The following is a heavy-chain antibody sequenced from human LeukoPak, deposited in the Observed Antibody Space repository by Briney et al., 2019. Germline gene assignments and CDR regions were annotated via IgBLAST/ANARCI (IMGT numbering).Heavy chain of an antibody. V-gene: IGHV3-7*01. J-gene: IGHJ4*02. Sequence: GGSLRLSCAASGFTFDDYGMSWVRQAPGKGLEWVANIRQDGSEKYYVDSVKGRFTISRDNAKNSLYLQMNSLRAEDTAVYYCASLSSSWYFLYWGQGTLVTVSS. D-gene: IGHD6-13*01. CDR3: ASLSSSWYFLY. CDR1: GFTFDDYG. CDR2: IRQDGSEK.